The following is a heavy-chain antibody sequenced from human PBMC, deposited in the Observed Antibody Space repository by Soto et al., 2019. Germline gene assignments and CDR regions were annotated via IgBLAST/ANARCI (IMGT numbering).Heavy chain of an antibody. J-gene: IGHJ4*02. Sequence: QLQLVESGGGVVQPGGSLRLSCAASRFTFTYFGVHWVRQAPGKGLEWVAVTSYDGSNDFYAGSVKGRFTSSSDYANNTFYLQMNSLRPEDTAVYYWAEGGILQNGLPYWGQGTLVTVSS. V-gene: IGHV3-30*18. CDR3: AEGGILQNGLPY. CDR2: TSYDGSND. D-gene: IGHD2-21*01. CDR1: RFTFTYFG.